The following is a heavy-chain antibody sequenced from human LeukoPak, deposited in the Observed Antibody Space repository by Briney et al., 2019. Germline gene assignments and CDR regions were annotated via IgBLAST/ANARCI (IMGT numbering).Heavy chain of an antibody. Sequence: ASVKVSCKASGGTFSSYAISWVRQAPGQGVEWMGRIIPILGIANYAQKFQGRVTITADKSTSTAYMELSSLRSEDTAVYYFDIFTGSYYGMDVWGQGTTVTVSS. CDR2: IIPILGIA. CDR3: DIFTGSYYGMDV. J-gene: IGHJ6*02. CDR1: GGTFSSYA. V-gene: IGHV1-69*04. D-gene: IGHD3-9*01.